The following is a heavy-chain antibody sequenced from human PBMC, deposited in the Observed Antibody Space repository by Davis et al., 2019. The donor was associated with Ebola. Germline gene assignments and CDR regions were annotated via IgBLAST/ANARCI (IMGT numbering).Heavy chain of an antibody. V-gene: IGHV3-23*01. CDR1: GFTFSSYA. CDR3: ASGIAAAGNPPFDY. Sequence: GESLKISCAASGFTFSSYAMSWVRQAPGKGLEWVSAISGSGGSTYYADSVKGRFTISRDNSKNTLYLQMNSLRAEDTAVYYCASGIAAAGNPPFDYWGQGTLVTVSS. CDR2: ISGSGGST. D-gene: IGHD6-13*01. J-gene: IGHJ4*02.